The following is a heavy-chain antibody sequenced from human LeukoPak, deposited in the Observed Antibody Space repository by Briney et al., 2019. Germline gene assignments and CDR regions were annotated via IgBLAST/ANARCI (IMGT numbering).Heavy chain of an antibody. V-gene: IGHV4-34*01. CDR1: GGSFSGYY. CDR3: ARGEVDSSGWYGGPQDY. J-gene: IGHJ4*02. Sequence: SETRSLTCAVYGGSFSGYYWSWIRQPPGKGLEWIGEINHSGSTNYNPSLKSRVTISVDTSKNQFSLKLSSVTAADTAVYYCARGEVDSSGWYGGPQDYWGQGTLVTVSS. D-gene: IGHD6-19*01. CDR2: INHSGST.